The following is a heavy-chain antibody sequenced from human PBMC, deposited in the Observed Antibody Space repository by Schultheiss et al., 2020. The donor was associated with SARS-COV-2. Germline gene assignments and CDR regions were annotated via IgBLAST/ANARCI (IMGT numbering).Heavy chain of an antibody. CDR3: ARGNIYGDPQGWYYGMDV. CDR2: IIPIFGTA. D-gene: IGHD4-17*01. V-gene: IGHV1-69*13. Sequence: SVKVSCKASGGTFSSYAISWVRQAPGQGLEWMGGIIPIFGTANYAQKFQGRVTITADESTSTAYMELSSLRSEDTAVYYCARGNIYGDPQGWYYGMDVWGQGTTVTVSS. CDR1: GGTFSSYA. J-gene: IGHJ6*02.